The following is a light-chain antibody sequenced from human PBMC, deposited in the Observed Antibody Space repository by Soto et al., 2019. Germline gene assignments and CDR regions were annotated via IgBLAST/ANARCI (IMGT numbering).Light chain of an antibody. CDR1: QSVSIH. V-gene: IGKV3-20*01. J-gene: IGKJ1*01. Sequence: ETVMTQSPATLSVSLGERATLSCRASQSVSIHLAWYQQKPGQAPRLLIYGASNRATGIPDRFSGSGSGTDFTLTISRLEPEDFAVYYCQQYGTSKTFGQGTKVDIK. CDR3: QQYGTSKT. CDR2: GAS.